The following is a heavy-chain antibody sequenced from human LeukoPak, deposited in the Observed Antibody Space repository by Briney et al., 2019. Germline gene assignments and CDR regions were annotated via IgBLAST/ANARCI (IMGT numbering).Heavy chain of an antibody. V-gene: IGHV3-23*01. D-gene: IGHD3-3*01. J-gene: IGHJ4*02. CDR1: GFTFSSYA. Sequence: GGSLRLSCAASGFTFSSYAMSWVRQAPGKGLEWVSAISGSGGSTYYGDSVKGRSTVSRDNSKNTTYLQMNSLRADDTAVYYCAKGAPYYDFWSGYFPLDCWGQGTLVTVSS. CDR3: AKGAPYYDFWSGYFPLDC. CDR2: ISGSGGST.